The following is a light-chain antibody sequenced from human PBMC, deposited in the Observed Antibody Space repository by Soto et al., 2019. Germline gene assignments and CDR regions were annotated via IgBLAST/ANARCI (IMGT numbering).Light chain of an antibody. CDR1: QNIRSN. CDR3: QQYNNWPFS. Sequence: EIVMTQSPATLSVSPGERGTLSCRASQNIRSNVAWYQQRPGQAPRLLIFGASVRATGVPDRFSGSGSGTDFTLTISGLQSEDSAVYFCQQYNNWPFSFGQGTRLEIK. V-gene: IGKV3-15*01. CDR2: GAS. J-gene: IGKJ5*01.